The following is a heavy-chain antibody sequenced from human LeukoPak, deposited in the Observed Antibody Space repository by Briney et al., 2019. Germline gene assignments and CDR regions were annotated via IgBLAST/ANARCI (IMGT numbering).Heavy chain of an antibody. CDR1: GYTFTGYY. D-gene: IGHD3-10*01. J-gene: IGHJ4*02. CDR2: INANSGGT. V-gene: IGHV1-2*02. CDR3: ARWFGEVPGDY. Sequence: ASVKVSCKASGYTFTGYYMHWVRQAPGQGLEWMGWINANSGGTNYAQKFQGRVTMTRDTSITTAYMELSRLRFDDTAVYYCARWFGEVPGDYWGQGTLVTVSS.